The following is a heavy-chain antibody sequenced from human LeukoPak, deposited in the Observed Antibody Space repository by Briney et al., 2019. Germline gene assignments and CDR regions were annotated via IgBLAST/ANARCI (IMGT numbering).Heavy chain of an antibody. CDR1: GFTFSSYG. D-gene: IGHD3-10*01. CDR2: INTSGGST. J-gene: IGHJ5*02. Sequence: PGGSLRLSCAASGFTFSSYGMSWVRQAPEKGLEWVSAINTSGGSTYYADSVKGRFTISRDNSKNTLYLQMNSLRAEDTAVYYCAKVSYYGSGSYVGWFDPWGQGTLVTVSS. CDR3: AKVSYYGSGSYVGWFDP. V-gene: IGHV3-23*01.